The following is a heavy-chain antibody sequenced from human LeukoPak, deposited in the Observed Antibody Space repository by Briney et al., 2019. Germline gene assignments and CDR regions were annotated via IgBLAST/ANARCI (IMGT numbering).Heavy chain of an antibody. CDR3: ARSMTGMAYYYYGMDV. CDR1: GYSFTSYW. V-gene: IGHV5-51*01. D-gene: IGHD5-18*01. J-gene: IGHJ6*02. CDR2: IYPGDSDT. Sequence: ESLKISCKGSGYSFTSYWIGWVRQMPGKGLEWMGIIYPGDSDTRYTPSFQGQVTISADKSISTAYLQWSSLKASDTAMYYCARSMTGMAYYYYGMDVWGQGTTVTVSS.